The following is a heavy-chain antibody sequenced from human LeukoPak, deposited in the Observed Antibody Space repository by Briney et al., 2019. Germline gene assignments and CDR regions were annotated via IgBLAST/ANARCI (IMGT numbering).Heavy chain of an antibody. CDR3: ARGQYCSTTTCYSARRYFDF. V-gene: IGHV4-34*01. CDR2: INDSGST. Sequence: SETLSLTCAVSGGAFSNYFWTWIRQPPGKGLEWIAEINDSGSTNSNSSLRSRVAISLDTSKNQFSLRLTSVTAADTAVYYCARGQYCSTTTCYSARRYFDFWGQGTLVTVSS. D-gene: IGHD2-2*01. CDR1: GGAFSNYF. J-gene: IGHJ4*02.